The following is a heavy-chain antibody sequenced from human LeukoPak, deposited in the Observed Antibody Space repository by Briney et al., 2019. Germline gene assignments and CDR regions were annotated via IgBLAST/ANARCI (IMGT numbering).Heavy chain of an antibody. CDR2: FYVGGAT. J-gene: IGHJ3*01. V-gene: IGHV3-53*01. Sequence: GGSLRLSCAVSGFXVTNNYISWVRQAPGKGLEWVSVFYVGGATYYADSVKGRFTISRDNSENTLYLQMNSLRVEDTAIYYCAKDIQLSTWGLGTMVTVSS. CDR3: AKDIQLST. CDR1: GFXVTNNY. D-gene: IGHD5-24*01.